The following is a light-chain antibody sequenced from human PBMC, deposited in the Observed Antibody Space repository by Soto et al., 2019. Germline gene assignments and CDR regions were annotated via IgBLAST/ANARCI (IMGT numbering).Light chain of an antibody. CDR3: CSYAGGGLSLWV. J-gene: IGLJ3*02. V-gene: IGLV2-23*01. CDR2: EGT. Sequence: SALTQPASVFGSPGQSITISCTGTSSDVGSYNLVSWYQQYPDKAPKLIIYEGTKRPSGISNRFSGSKSGNTASLTISGLQAEDEAHYHCCSYAGGGLSLWVFGGGTKLTVL. CDR1: SSDVGSYNL.